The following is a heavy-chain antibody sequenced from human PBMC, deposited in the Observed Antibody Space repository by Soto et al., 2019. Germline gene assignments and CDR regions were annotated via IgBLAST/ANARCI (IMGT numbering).Heavy chain of an antibody. CDR2: IYPGDPDI. J-gene: IGHJ4*02. Sequence: GESLKIACKSYGYSFTTYWIGWVRQMPGKGLEWMGSIYPGDPDIRYSTSFQGQVTISADKSISTAYLQWSSLKASDTAMYYCAVQKHSYGYGFWGQGTLVTVSS. CDR1: GYSFTTYW. D-gene: IGHD5-18*01. V-gene: IGHV5-51*01. CDR3: AVQKHSYGYGF.